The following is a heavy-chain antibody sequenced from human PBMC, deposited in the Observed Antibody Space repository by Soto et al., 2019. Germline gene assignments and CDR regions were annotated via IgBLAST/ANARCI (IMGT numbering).Heavy chain of an antibody. J-gene: IGHJ4*02. CDR1: EAIFRGYG. Sequence: QVLLVESGGGVAQPGRSLRLSCAASEAIFRGYGMHWIRQTPDTGLEWVAIIRFDGSNEHYADSVKGRLTISRDNSKNMLYLQMNSLRVEDTALYYCARDGSGGTAVCGYLDYWGQGTLVTVSS. D-gene: IGHD2-15*01. CDR3: ARDGSGGTAVCGYLDY. V-gene: IGHV3-33*01. CDR2: IRFDGSNE.